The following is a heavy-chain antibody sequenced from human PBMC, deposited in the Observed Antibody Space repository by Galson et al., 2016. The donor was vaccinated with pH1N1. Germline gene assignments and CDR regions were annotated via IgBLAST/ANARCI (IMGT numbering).Heavy chain of an antibody. D-gene: IGHD2-21*02. CDR3: ARGGGDLDS. CDR1: GDSINRNY. J-gene: IGHJ4*02. CDR2: IYYSGTT. Sequence: ETLSLTCNVSGDSINRNYWSWIRQPPGKGLEWIGYIYYSGTTSYNPSLKSRITISVDSSQGQFSLKLTSVTAADTAVYYCARGGGDLDSWGQGTLVTVSS. V-gene: IGHV4-59*01.